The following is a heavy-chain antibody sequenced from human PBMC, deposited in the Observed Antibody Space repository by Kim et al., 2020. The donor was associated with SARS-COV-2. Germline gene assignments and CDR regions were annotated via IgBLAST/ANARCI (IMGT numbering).Heavy chain of an antibody. V-gene: IGHV3-73*01. CDR3: TRIPATTLAFWDALD. CDR1: GFTFSDSP. J-gene: IGHJ3*02. Sequence: GGSLRLSCAASGFTFSDSPLHWVRQASGKGLEWVGRIRSKANSYATGYAASVKGRFTISRDDSKNTAYLEMSGLKTEDTALYYCTRIPATTLAFWDALD. D-gene: IGHD1-1*01. CDR2: IRSKANSYAT.